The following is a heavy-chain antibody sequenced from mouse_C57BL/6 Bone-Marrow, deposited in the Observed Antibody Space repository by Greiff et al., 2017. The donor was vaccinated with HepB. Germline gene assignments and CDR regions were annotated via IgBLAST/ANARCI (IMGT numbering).Heavy chain of an antibody. CDR1: GYTFTSYW. J-gene: IGHJ2*01. Sequence: QVQLQQPGAELVKPGASVKMSCKASGYTFTSYWITWVKQRPGQGLEWIGDIYPGSGSTNYNEKFKSKATLTVDTSSSTAYMQLSSLTSADSAVYYCARRLFITTGLYYGCQGNALTVSA. D-gene: IGHD1-1*01. CDR3: ARRLFITTGLYY. V-gene: IGHV1-55*01. CDR2: IYPGSGST.